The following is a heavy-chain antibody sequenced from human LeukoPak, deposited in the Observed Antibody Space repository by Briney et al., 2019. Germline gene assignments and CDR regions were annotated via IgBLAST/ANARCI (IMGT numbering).Heavy chain of an antibody. V-gene: IGHV1-24*01. CDR2: FDPEDGET. D-gene: IGHD2-2*01. CDR3: ASGNSFDIVVVPAATAVRDWFDP. J-gene: IGHJ5*02. Sequence: ASVKVSCKVSGYTLTELSMHWVRQAPGKGLEWMGGFDPEDGETIYAQKFQGRVTMIEDTSTDTAYMELSRLRSDDTAVYHCASGNSFDIVVVPAATAVRDWFDPWGQGTLVTVSS. CDR1: GYTLTELS.